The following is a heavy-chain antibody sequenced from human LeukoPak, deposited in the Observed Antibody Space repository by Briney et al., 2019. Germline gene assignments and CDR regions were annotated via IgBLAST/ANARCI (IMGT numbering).Heavy chain of an antibody. V-gene: IGHV3-48*01. D-gene: IGHD6-6*01. CDR2: ISSSSSTI. Sequence: GGPLRLSCAASGFTFSSYSMNWVRQAPGKGLEWVSYISSSSSTIYYADSVKGRFTISRDNAKNSLYLQMNSLRAEDTAVYYCANEYSSSSGRSFQHWGQGTLVTVSS. CDR3: ANEYSSSSGRSFQH. J-gene: IGHJ1*01. CDR1: GFTFSSYS.